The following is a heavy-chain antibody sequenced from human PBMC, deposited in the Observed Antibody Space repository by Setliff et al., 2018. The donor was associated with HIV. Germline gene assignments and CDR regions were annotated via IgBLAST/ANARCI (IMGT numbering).Heavy chain of an antibody. CDR2: ISGSGGDI. Sequence: GGSLRLSCAASGFTFSNYGMNWVRQAPGKGLEWVSAISGSGGDIWYADSVKGRFTISRDNAKNSLYLQLNSLRAEDTAVYYCARDNGDYYYYYMDVWGKGTTVTVSS. CDR3: ARDNGDYYYYYMDV. V-gene: IGHV3-21*01. J-gene: IGHJ6*03. D-gene: IGHD2-8*01. CDR1: GFTFSNYG.